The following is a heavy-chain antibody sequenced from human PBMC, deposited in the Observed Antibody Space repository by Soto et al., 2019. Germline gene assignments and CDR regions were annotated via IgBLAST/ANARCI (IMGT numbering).Heavy chain of an antibody. CDR2: LKQDGSET. CDR3: VRGTPTPGLDY. Sequence: EVQLVESGGGLVRLGGPLSLPCVVFGFTFGGFWLNWVPQAPGKGLEWVAKLKQDGSETHYVDSVKGRFTISRDNAKNSLYLQMNSLRAEDTAVYYCVRGTPTPGLDYWGQGTLVTVSS. V-gene: IGHV3-7*03. J-gene: IGHJ4*02. D-gene: IGHD1-7*01. CDR1: GFTFGGFW.